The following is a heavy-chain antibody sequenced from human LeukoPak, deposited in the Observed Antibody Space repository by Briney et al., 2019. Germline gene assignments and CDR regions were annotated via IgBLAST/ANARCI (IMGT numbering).Heavy chain of an antibody. Sequence: PGGSLRLSCAASGFTFGPNAMSWVRQAPGKGPEWVSALSGSGSRTYYSDSVKGRFTISRDNSRNTLYLQMNSLRAEDTALYYCAKLSGSYWKLLVIDYWGQGTLVTVSS. CDR1: GFTFGPNA. CDR3: AKLSGSYWKLLVIDY. CDR2: LSGSGSRT. J-gene: IGHJ4*02. D-gene: IGHD3-10*01. V-gene: IGHV3-23*01.